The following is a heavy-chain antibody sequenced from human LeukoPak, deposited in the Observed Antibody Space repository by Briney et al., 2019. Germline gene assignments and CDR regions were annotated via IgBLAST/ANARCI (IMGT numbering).Heavy chain of an antibody. D-gene: IGHD6-13*01. Sequence: GGSLRLSCAASGFTFSSYAMHWVRQAPGKGLEWVAVISYDGSNKYYADSVKGRFTISRDNSKNTLYLQMNSLRAEDTAVYYCARDHVAAAPEYFQHWGQGTLVTVSS. V-gene: IGHV3-30-3*01. CDR2: ISYDGSNK. J-gene: IGHJ1*01. CDR3: ARDHVAAAPEYFQH. CDR1: GFTFSSYA.